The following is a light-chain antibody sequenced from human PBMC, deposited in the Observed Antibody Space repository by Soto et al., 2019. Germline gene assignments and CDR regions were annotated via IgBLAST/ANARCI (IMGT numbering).Light chain of an antibody. V-gene: IGKV1-5*03. CDR1: RTISDS. Sequence: DIQMTQSPSTLSASLGDRVTITCRASRTISDSLAWYQKRPGKAPKLLIYRASRLESGAPSRFSGSGSGTEFTLTISGLQSDDFPNYYCQQYNTFSFTFGQGTKLEIK. J-gene: IGKJ2*01. CDR2: RAS. CDR3: QQYNTFSFT.